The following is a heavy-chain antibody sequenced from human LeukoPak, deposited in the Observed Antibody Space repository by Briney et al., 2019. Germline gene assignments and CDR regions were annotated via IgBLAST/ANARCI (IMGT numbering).Heavy chain of an antibody. D-gene: IGHD3-3*01. J-gene: IGHJ5*02. CDR2: IIPIFGTA. CDR1: GYTFTTYG. CDR3: GRDLLYYDFWGGYYPGFNWFDP. V-gene: IGHV1-69*05. Sequence: SVKVSCKGSGYTFTTYGISWVRQAPGQGLEWMGGIIPIFGTANYAQKFQGRVTITTDESTSTAYMELSSLRSEDPAVYYWGRDLLYYDFWGGYYPGFNWFDPGGQGPLVTVSS.